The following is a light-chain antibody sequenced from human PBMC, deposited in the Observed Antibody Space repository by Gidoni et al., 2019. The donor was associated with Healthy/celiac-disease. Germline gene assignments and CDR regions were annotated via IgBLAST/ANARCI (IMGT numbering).Light chain of an antibody. CDR1: LSISSW. V-gene: IGKV1-5*03. Sequence: DIQMTQSPSTLSASVGDSVTIPCWASLSISSWLAWYQQKPGKAPKLLIYKASSLESGVPSRFSGSGSGTDFPLTISSLQPDDFSTYYCPQYNNYSPGGYTFGQGTKLEIQ. J-gene: IGKJ2*01. CDR3: PQYNNYSPGGYT. CDR2: KAS.